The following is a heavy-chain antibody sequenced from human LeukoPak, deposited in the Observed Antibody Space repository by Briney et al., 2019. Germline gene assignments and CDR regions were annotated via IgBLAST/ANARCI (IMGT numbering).Heavy chain of an antibody. J-gene: IGHJ4*02. CDR1: GGSIGSSSYY. Sequence: SETLSLTCTVSGGSIGSSSYYWGWIRQPPGKGLEWIGSMYYSGSTYYNPSLKSRVTISVDTSENQFSQKLSSVTAADTAVYYCARLDYYGGNGVIDYWGQGTLVTVSS. D-gene: IGHD4-23*01. CDR2: MYYSGST. V-gene: IGHV4-39*01. CDR3: ARLDYYGGNGVIDY.